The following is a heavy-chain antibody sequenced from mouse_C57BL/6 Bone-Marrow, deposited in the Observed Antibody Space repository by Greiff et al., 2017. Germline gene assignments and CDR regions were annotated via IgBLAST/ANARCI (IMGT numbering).Heavy chain of an antibody. CDR1: GYTFTSYW. CDR3: ARWQIYYYGSRAFAY. D-gene: IGHD1-1*01. CDR2: IYPGSGST. Sequence: QVQLKQPGAELVKPGASVKMSCKASGYTFTSYWITWVKQRPGQGLEWIGDIYPGSGSTNYNEKFKSKATLTVDTSSCTAYMQLSSLTSEDSAVYYCARWQIYYYGSRAFAYWGQGTLVTVSA. J-gene: IGHJ3*01. V-gene: IGHV1-55*01.